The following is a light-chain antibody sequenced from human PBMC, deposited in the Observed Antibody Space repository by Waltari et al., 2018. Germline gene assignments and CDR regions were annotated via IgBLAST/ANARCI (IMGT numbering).Light chain of an antibody. J-gene: IGKJ1*01. CDR3: HQYGSPGWT. Sequence: DIVLTQSPGTLSLSPGERASLSCRASQSVSSGYLAWYQQKAGRAPRLLIYSVSSRAPGIPDRFSGSGSGTDFTLSISRLEPEDFAVYYCHQYGSPGWTFGQGTKVEIK. CDR2: SVS. V-gene: IGKV3-20*01. CDR1: QSVSSGY.